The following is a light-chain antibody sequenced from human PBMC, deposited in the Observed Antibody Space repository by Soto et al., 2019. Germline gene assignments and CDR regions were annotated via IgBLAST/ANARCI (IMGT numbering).Light chain of an antibody. CDR3: HQSYSTLLT. J-gene: IGKJ4*01. V-gene: IGKV1-39*01. Sequence: GARVTITCRASQSISSYLNWYQQKPGKAPKLLIYAASSLQSGVPSRFSGSGSGTDFTLTISSLQPEDFATYYCHQSYSTLLTCGGGTKVDIK. CDR2: AAS. CDR1: QSISSY.